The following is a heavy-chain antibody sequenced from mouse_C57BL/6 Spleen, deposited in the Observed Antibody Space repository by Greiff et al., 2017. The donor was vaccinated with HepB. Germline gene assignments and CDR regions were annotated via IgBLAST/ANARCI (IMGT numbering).Heavy chain of an antibody. CDR2: INPSSGYT. Sequence: VQLQQSGAELAKPGASVKLSCKASGYTFTSYWMHWVKQRPGQGLEWIGYINPSSGYTKYNQKFKDKATLTADKSSSTAYMQLSSLTYEDSAVYYCARGDYGSAVGFAYWGQGTLVTVSA. CDR1: GYTFTSYW. CDR3: ARGDYGSAVGFAY. V-gene: IGHV1-7*01. D-gene: IGHD1-1*01. J-gene: IGHJ3*01.